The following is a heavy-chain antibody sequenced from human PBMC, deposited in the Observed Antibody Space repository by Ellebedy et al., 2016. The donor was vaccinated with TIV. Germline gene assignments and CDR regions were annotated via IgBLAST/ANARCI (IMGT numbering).Heavy chain of an antibody. CDR1: GSRFTNYW. J-gene: IGHJ4*02. D-gene: IGHD3-22*01. V-gene: IGHV5-51*01. Sequence: GESLKISXTGSGSRFTNYWIGWVRQMPGKGLEWLGIIYPGDSDTRYSPSFQGQFTMSADKSISTAYLQWSSLEASDTAMYYCARRADYYDSSGYGPVDYWGQGTLVTVSS. CDR3: ARRADYYDSSGYGPVDY. CDR2: IYPGDSDT.